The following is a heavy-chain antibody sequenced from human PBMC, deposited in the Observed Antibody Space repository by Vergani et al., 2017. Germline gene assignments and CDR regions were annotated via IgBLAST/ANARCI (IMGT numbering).Heavy chain of an antibody. V-gene: IGHV3-33*01. CDR3: ARKLLYNYSFDI. D-gene: IGHD5-24*01. J-gene: IGHJ3*02. CDR2: IWYDGSNK. CDR1: GFTFNSYG. Sequence: QVQLLESGGGVVQPGRSLRLSCAASGFTFNSYGMHWVRQAPGKGLEWVAVIWYDGSNKYYADSVKGRFTISRDNSKNTLCLQMNSLRAEDTAVYYCARKLLYNYSFDIWGQGTMVTVSS.